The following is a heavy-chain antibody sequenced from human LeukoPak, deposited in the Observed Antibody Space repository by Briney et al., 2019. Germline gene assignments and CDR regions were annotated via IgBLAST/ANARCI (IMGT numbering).Heavy chain of an antibody. J-gene: IGHJ4*02. CDR1: GYTFTSHG. CDR2: IRADNGDT. CDR3: ARDWPTVITDY. Sequence: GASVKVSCKTSGYTFTSHGISWVRQAPGQGLEWMGWIRADNGDTKYAQKFQDRLTVTTDISTGAAYMELRSLSADDTAVYYCARDWPTVITDYWGQGTLVTVSS. D-gene: IGHD4-11*01. V-gene: IGHV1-18*01.